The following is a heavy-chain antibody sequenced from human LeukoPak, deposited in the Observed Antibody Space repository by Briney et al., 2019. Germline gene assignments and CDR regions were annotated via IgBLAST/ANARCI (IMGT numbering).Heavy chain of an antibody. V-gene: IGHV1-2*02. CDR3: ARGGSGSGWMYYFDY. J-gene: IGHJ4*01. CDR2: INPRSGGS. D-gene: IGHD6-19*01. Sequence: GASVKVSCKASGYTFTDYFIHWVRQAPGQGREWMGWINPRSGGSNSAQIFQGRITLTWDTSISTAYLELNRLISHDTAVYYCARGGSGSGWMYYFDYWAQGTLVTVSS. CDR1: GYTFTDYF.